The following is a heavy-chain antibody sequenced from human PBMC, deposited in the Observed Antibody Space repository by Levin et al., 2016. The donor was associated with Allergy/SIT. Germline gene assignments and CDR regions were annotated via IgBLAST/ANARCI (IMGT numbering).Heavy chain of an antibody. Sequence: GESLKISCAASGFTFSNYAMSWVRQVPGKGLEWVSAISGSGGSTYYADSVKGRFTISRDNSKNTLYLQMNSLRAEDTALYYCAKSRSGYYYVLDYWGQGTLVTVSS. J-gene: IGHJ4*02. V-gene: IGHV3-23*01. D-gene: IGHD3-22*01. CDR2: ISGSGGST. CDR3: AKSRSGYYYVLDY. CDR1: GFTFSNYA.